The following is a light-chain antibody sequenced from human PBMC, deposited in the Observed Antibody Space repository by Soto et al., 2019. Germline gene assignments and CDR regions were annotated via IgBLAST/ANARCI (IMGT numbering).Light chain of an antibody. CDR2: EVS. V-gene: IGLV2-8*01. CDR1: SSDVGGYEY. J-gene: IGLJ3*02. Sequence: QSALTQPRSVSGSPGQSVTISCSGTSSDVGGYEYVSWYQQHPGKAPKLIISEVSKRPSGVPDRFSGSKSGNTASLTVSGLQAEDEADYFCSSYAGSNDLVFGGGTKLTVL. CDR3: SSYAGSNDLV.